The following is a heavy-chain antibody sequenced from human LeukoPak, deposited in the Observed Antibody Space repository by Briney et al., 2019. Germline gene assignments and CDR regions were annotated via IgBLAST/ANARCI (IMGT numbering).Heavy chain of an antibody. Sequence: GGSLRLSCAAPGFTFSSYSMNWFRQAPGKGLEWVSSISSSSSYIYYADSVEGRFTISRDNAKNSLYLQMNSLRAEDTAVYYCAREGPGNLYYYDSSGSYDYWGQGTLVTVSS. V-gene: IGHV3-21*01. CDR3: AREGPGNLYYYDSSGSYDY. CDR2: ISSSSSYI. CDR1: GFTFSSYS. D-gene: IGHD3-22*01. J-gene: IGHJ4*02.